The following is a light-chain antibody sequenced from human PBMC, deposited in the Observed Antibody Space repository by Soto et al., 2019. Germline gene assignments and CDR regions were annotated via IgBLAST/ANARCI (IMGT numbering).Light chain of an antibody. Sequence: QSVLTQPPSVSGAPGQRVTISCTGSSSNIGAGYDVLWYQQLPGTAPKLLIFGNSNRPSGVPDRFSGSKSGTSASLAITGLQAEDEADYYCQSYDSSLSGSNYIFGTGTKVTVL. CDR3: QSYDSSLSGSNYI. CDR1: SSNIGAGYD. J-gene: IGLJ1*01. CDR2: GNS. V-gene: IGLV1-40*01.